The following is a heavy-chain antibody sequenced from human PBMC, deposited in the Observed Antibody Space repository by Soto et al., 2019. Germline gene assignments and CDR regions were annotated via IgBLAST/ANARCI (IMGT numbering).Heavy chain of an antibody. CDR2: ISGSGGST. CDR1: GFTFSSYA. Sequence: HPGGSLRLSCAASGFTFSSYAMSWVRQAPGKGLEWVSAISGSGGSTYYADSVKGRFTISRDNSKNTLYLQMNSLRAEDTAVYYCAKDVTYYYGSGSLFSPRYNWFDPWGQGTLVTVSS. V-gene: IGHV3-23*01. D-gene: IGHD3-10*01. CDR3: AKDVTYYYGSGSLFSPRYNWFDP. J-gene: IGHJ5*02.